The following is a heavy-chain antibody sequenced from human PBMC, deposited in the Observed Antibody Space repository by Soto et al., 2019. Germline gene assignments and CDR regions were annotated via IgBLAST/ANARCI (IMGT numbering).Heavy chain of an antibody. CDR3: ARERKSGYCDY. V-gene: IGHV3-33*01. D-gene: IGHD3-3*01. J-gene: IGHJ4*02. CDR2: IWYDGSNK. CDR1: GFTFSSYG. Sequence: QVQLVESGGGVVQPGRSLRLSCAASGFTFSSYGMHWVRQAPGKGLEWVAVIWYDGSNKYYADSVKGRFTISRDNSKNTLYLQMNSLRAEDTAVYYCARERKSGYCDYWGQGTLVTVSS.